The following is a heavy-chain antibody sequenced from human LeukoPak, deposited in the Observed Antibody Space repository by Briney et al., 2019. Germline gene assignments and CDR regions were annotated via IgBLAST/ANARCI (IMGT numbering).Heavy chain of an antibody. Sequence: PGGSLRLSCAASGFTFSSYWMSWVRQAPGKGLEWVAFIRYDGSKKKYAGSVKGRFTISRDNSKNTLYLQMNSLRAEDTTLYYCARDSSRDALDMWGQGTMVTVSS. CDR3: ARDSSRDALDM. CDR2: IRYDGSKK. J-gene: IGHJ3*02. V-gene: IGHV3-30*02. D-gene: IGHD6-6*01. CDR1: GFTFSSYW.